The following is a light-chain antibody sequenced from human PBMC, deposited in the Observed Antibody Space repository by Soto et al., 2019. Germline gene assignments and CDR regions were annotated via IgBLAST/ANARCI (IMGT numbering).Light chain of an antibody. Sequence: EIVMTHSPATLSMSPGEIATLSCRATQNVNSNLAWYQHRPGQAPRLLIYGASIRPTGIPARFRGSGSGTEFTLTIDSLQSEDFAGYYCQQYNDWPPMYTFGQGTKLEIK. CDR3: QQYNDWPPMYT. CDR1: QNVNSN. J-gene: IGKJ2*01. CDR2: GAS. V-gene: IGKV3-15*01.